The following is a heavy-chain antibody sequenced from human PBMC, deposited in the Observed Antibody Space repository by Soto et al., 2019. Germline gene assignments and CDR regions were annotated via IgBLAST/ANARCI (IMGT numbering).Heavy chain of an antibody. V-gene: IGHV4-61*01. CDR2: IHYSGPT. CDR3: ARGYSHYAH. Sequence: KTSETLSLTCTVSGGSVSRDSNFWSWIRQPPGKGLEWIGYIHYSGPTRYNPSLESRVTISIDSSKNQVSLNLTSVTAADTAVYYCARGYSHYAHWGRGTLVTVSS. J-gene: IGHJ4*02. CDR1: GGSVSRDSNF. D-gene: IGHD4-4*01.